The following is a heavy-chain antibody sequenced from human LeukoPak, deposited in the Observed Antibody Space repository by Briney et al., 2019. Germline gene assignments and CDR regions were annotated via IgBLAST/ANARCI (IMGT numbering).Heavy chain of an antibody. D-gene: IGHD3-10*01. V-gene: IGHV4-34*01. Sequence: PSETLSLTCAVYGGSFSGYYWSWIRQPPGKGLEWIGEINHSGSTNYNPSLKSRVTISVDTSKNQFSLKLSSVTAADTAVYYCARGSGYYGSGSYYNLGGYYYGMDVWGQGTTVTVSS. CDR3: ARGSGYYGSGSYYNLGGYYYGMDV. CDR1: GGSFSGYY. J-gene: IGHJ6*02. CDR2: INHSGST.